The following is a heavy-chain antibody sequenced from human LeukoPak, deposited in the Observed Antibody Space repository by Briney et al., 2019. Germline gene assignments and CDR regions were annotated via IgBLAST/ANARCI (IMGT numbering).Heavy chain of an antibody. Sequence: SETLSLTCTVSGGSISSYYWSWIRQPPGKGLEWIGYIYYSGSTNYNPSLKSRVTISVDTSKNQFSLKLSSVTAADTAVYYCARGDPTCSSPWGRETLVTFS. J-gene: IGHJ5*02. CDR3: ARGDPTCSSP. CDR1: GGSISSYY. V-gene: IGHV4-59*08. CDR2: IYYSGST. D-gene: IGHD1-26*01.